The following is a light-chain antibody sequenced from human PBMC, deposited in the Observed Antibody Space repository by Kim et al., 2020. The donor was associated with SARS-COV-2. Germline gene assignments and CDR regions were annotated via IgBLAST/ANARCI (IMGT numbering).Light chain of an antibody. V-gene: IGKV3-20*01. CDR1: QTVTSNY. J-gene: IGKJ1*01. CDR2: GAS. Sequence: EIVLTQSPGTLSLSPGERVTLSCRASQTVTSNYLAWYQQKPGQAPRLLIYGASSRATGIPDRFSGSGSGTDFTLTISRLEPEDFAVYYCQQYGSSPATFSQGTKVDIK. CDR3: QQYGSSPAT.